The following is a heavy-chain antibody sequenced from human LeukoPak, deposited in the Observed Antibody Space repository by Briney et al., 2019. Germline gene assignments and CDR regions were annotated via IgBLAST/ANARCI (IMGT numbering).Heavy chain of an antibody. Sequence: ASVNVSCKASGYTFSNFGITWVRQAPGQGLEWMGWISAYSGNTNYAQKLHGRVTMTTDTSTSTAYMELRSLRSDDTAVYYCARVIVAGVLMWGQGTLVTVSS. D-gene: IGHD1-26*01. CDR2: ISAYSGNT. CDR3: ARVIVAGVLM. V-gene: IGHV1-18*04. J-gene: IGHJ4*02. CDR1: GYTFSNFG.